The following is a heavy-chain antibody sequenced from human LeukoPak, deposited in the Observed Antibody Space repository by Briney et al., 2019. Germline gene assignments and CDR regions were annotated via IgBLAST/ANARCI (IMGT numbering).Heavy chain of an antibody. J-gene: IGHJ4*02. D-gene: IGHD6-19*01. Sequence: GGSLRLSCAASGFTFDDYAMHWVRQAPGKGLEWVSGISWNSGSIGYADSVKGRFTISRDNAKNSLYLQMNSLRAEDMALYYCAKAHSGSGWYYFDYWGQGTLVTVSS. CDR2: ISWNSGSI. CDR3: AKAHSGSGWYYFDY. CDR1: GFTFDDYA. V-gene: IGHV3-9*03.